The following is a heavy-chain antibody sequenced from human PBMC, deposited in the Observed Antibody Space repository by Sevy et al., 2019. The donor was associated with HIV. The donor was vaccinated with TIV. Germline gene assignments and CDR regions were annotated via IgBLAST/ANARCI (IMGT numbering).Heavy chain of an antibody. D-gene: IGHD2-15*01. J-gene: IGHJ6*02. CDR2: ISYDGSNK. CDR3: ARDIVVEVVATPSWGYYYYYGMDV. CDR1: GFTFSSYA. V-gene: IGHV3-30-3*01. Sequence: GGSLRLSCAASGFTFSSYAMHWVRQAPGKGLEWVAVISYDGSNKYYADSVKGRFTISRDNSKNTLYLQMNSLRAEDTAVYYCARDIVVEVVATPSWGYYYYYGMDVWGQGTTVTVSS.